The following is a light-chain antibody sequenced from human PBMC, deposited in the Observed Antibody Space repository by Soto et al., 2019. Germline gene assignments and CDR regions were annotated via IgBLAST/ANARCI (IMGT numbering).Light chain of an antibody. CDR3: QQLNSYPIT. J-gene: IGKJ5*01. V-gene: IGKV1-9*01. Sequence: DIQLTQSPSFLSASVGDRVTITCRASQCISSYLAWYQQKPGKAPKHLSYAASTLQSGVPSRFSGSGSGTEVPLTISSLQPEDVATYYCQQLNSYPITFGQGTRLEIK. CDR1: QCISSY. CDR2: AAS.